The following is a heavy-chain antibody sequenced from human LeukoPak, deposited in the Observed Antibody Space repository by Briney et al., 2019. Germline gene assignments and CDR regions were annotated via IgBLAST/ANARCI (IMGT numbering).Heavy chain of an antibody. CDR3: AQVDHDRAPYSQRGPQNWFDP. J-gene: IGHJ5*02. V-gene: IGHV1-69*04. D-gene: IGHD2-21*01. Sequence: SVKVSCKASGGTFDNTAVNWLRQAPGQGLEWMGRIFFTLGSGTYAQKLQGRIKISADRDTNKAYMELTNLTPEDTATYYCAQVDHDRAPYSQRGPQNWFDPWGQGTRVTVSS. CDR1: GGTFDNTA. CDR2: IFFTLGSG.